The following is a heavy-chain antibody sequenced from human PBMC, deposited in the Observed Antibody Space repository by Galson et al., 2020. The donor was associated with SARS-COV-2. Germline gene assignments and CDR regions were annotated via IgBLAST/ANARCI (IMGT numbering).Heavy chain of an antibody. V-gene: IGHV2-5*02. J-gene: IGHJ6*02. CDR2: IYGDEDK. CDR1: GFSLSSGAVG. Sequence: ESGPTLVKPTQTLTLTCTFSGFSLSSGAVGVAWIRQPPGKALEMVAVIYGDEDKRYSPSLKSRLTITKDTSKNQVVLTMTSMDPVDTATYYCAHRGPGWRGMDVWGQGTTVTVSS. CDR3: AHRGPGWRGMDV.